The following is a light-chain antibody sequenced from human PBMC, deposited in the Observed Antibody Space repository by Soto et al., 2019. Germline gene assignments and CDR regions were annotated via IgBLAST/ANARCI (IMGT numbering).Light chain of an antibody. CDR2: TLS. V-gene: IGKV2-40*01. CDR1: QSLLDSDDGKIY. J-gene: IGKJ1*01. CDR3: QHFGNSLWT. Sequence: DIVMTQSPLSLPVTPGEPATISCRSSQSLLDSDDGKIYLDWFLQRPGQSPQLLIYTLSHRASGVPDRFSGSGSGTDFTLTISGLEPEDFAVYYCQHFGNSLWTFGQGTKVEI.